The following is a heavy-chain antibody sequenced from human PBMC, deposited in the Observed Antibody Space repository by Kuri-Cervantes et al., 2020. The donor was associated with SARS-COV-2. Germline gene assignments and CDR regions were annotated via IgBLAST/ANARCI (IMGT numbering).Heavy chain of an antibody. CDR3: ARVRTYCCSTSCYTGYFQH. J-gene: IGHJ1*01. V-gene: IGHV1-18*01. CDR1: GYTFTSYG. CDR2: ISAYNGNT. Sequence: ASVKVSCKASGYTFTSYGISWVRQAPGQGLEWMGWISAYNGNTNYAQKLQGRVTMTTDTSTSTAYMELRSLRSDDTAVYYCARVRTYCCSTSCYTGYFQHWGQGTLVTVSS. D-gene: IGHD2-2*02.